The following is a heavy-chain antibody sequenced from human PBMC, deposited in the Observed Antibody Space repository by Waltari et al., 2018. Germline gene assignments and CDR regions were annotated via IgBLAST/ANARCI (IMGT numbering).Heavy chain of an antibody. CDR2: IYTSGST. Sequence: QVQLQESGPGLVKPSQTLSLTCTVSGGSISSGSYYWSWIRQPAGKGLEWIGRIYTSGSTNYNPSLKSRVTISVDTSKNQFSLKLSSVTAADTAVYYCAGIAAALDYWGQGTLVTVSS. D-gene: IGHD6-13*01. J-gene: IGHJ4*02. V-gene: IGHV4-61*02. CDR1: GGSISSGSYY. CDR3: AGIAAALDY.